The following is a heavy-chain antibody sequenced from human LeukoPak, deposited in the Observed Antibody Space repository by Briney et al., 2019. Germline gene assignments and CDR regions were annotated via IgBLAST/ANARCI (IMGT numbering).Heavy chain of an antibody. D-gene: IGHD3-22*01. CDR1: GGSIDSRSFY. V-gene: IGHV4-39*01. CDR2: IYYSGST. Sequence: PSETLSLTCTVSGGSIDSRSFYWGWIRQPPGKGLEWIGIIYYSGSTYYNPSLESRVTMSVDTSKNQFSLRLSSVTAADTAVYYCARTLPTNYYDSGGYDYWGQGALVTVSS. CDR3: ARTLPTNYYDSGGYDY. J-gene: IGHJ4*02.